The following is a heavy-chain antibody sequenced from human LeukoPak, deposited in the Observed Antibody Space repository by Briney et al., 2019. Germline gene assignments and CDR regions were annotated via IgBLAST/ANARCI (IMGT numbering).Heavy chain of an antibody. CDR2: ISSSSSYI. V-gene: IGHV3-21*01. J-gene: IGHJ4*02. Sequence: GGSLRLSCAASGFTFSSYSMNWVRQAPGKGLEWVSSISSSSSYIYYADSVKGRFTISRDNAKNSLYLQMNSLRAEDTAVYYCARGPHKEVIFGVVADYWGQGTLVTVSS. CDR1: GFTFSSYS. D-gene: IGHD3-3*01. CDR3: ARGPHKEVIFGVVADY.